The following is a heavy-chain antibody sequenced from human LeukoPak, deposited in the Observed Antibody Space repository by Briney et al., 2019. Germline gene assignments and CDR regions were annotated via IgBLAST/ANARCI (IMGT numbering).Heavy chain of an antibody. CDR1: GFTFGDYA. D-gene: IGHD6-19*01. CDR3: AKDKFYPQVCGWYSLDY. Sequence: GGSLRLSCAASGFTFGDYAMNWVRQAPGKGLAWASLISGGGGSTYYTDSVEGRFTISRDNSKRSLYLQTNSLRTEDTALDYGAKDKFYPQVCGWYSLDYWGQGTLVTVSS. J-gene: IGHJ4*02. V-gene: IGHV3-43*02. CDR2: ISGGGGST.